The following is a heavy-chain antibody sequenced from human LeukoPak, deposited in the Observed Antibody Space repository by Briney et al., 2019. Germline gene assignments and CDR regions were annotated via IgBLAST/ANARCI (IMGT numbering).Heavy chain of an antibody. CDR2: IIPIFGTA. CDR3: ARAYYDYVWGSYRTPFD. D-gene: IGHD3-16*01. J-gene: IGHJ4*02. CDR1: GCTFSSYA. V-gene: IGHV1-69*05. Sequence: GASVKVSCKASGCTFSSYAISWVRQAPGQGLEWMGRIIPIFGTANYAQKFQGRVTITTDESTSTAYMELSSLRSEDTAVYYCARAYYDYVWGSYRTPFDWGQGTLVTVSS.